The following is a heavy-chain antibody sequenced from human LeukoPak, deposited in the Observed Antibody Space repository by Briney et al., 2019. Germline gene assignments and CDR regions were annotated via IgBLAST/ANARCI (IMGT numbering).Heavy chain of an antibody. CDR2: IKSRSDGGTT. V-gene: IGHV3-15*01. Sequence: GGSLRLSCAASGITFINAWMSWVRQAPGKGLEWVARIKSRSDGGTTDYAAPVKGRFTISRDDSKNTLFLQMNSLKTEDTAVYYCTTDRGLYDSSGYYYFATDIWGQGTMVTVSS. CDR1: GITFINAW. D-gene: IGHD3-22*01. CDR3: TTDRGLYDSSGYYYFATDI. J-gene: IGHJ3*02.